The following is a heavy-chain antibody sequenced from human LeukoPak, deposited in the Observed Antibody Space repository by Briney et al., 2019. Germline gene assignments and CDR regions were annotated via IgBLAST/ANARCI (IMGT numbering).Heavy chain of an antibody. Sequence: PSETLSLTCTVSGGSISSYYWSWIRQPPGKGLEWIGYIYYSGSTNYNPSLKSRVTISVDTSKNQFSLKLSSVTAADTAVYYCARGDGYYDILTGYFPSNWFDPWGQGTLVTVSS. CDR1: GGSISSYY. CDR3: ARGDGYYDILTGYFPSNWFDP. CDR2: IYYSGST. D-gene: IGHD3-9*01. V-gene: IGHV4-59*01. J-gene: IGHJ5*02.